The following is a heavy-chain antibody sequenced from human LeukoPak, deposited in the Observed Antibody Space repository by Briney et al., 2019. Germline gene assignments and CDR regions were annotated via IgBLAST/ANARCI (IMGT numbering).Heavy chain of an antibody. CDR2: INAYTGGT. D-gene: IGHD2-2*01. V-gene: IGHV1-2*02. CDR1: GYTFTANY. Sequence: GASVKVSCKASGYTFTANYIHWVRQAPGQGLEWMGWINAYTGGTNYAQKFQGRVTMTRDTAIKTAYMEMSRLRSDDTAVYYCARVGRVVPAAIENWFDPWGQGTLVTVSS. CDR3: ARVGRVVPAAIENWFDP. J-gene: IGHJ5*02.